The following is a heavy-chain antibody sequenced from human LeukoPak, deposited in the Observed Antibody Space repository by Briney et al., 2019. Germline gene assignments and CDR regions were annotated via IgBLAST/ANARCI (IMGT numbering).Heavy chain of an antibody. CDR3: SEDFDCSSIRCYGSFDH. V-gene: IGHV1-2*02. CDR2: INPNSGGK. D-gene: IGHD2-2*01. CDR1: GYTFTGYY. Sequence: ASVNVSCKACGYTFTGYYMHWVRQATGQEREGMGWINPNSGGKNYAHKFQGRVTITSATSINTASMELSSLISGDTAVFYLSEDFDCSSIRCYGSFDHWGQGTLVRVS. J-gene: IGHJ4*02.